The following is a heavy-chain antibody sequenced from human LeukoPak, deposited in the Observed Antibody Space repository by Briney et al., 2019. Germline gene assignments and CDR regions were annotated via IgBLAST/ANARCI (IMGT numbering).Heavy chain of an antibody. CDR1: GHSISSGYY. CDR3: ARRRTIGYFDY. J-gene: IGHJ4*02. V-gene: IGHV4-38-2*01. CDR2: IYHSGST. D-gene: IGHD1-1*01. Sequence: PSETLCLTCAVSGHSISSGYYWGWIRQPPGKGLEWIGSIYHSGSTYYNPSLKSRVTISVDTSKNQFSLKLSSVTAADTAVYYCARRRTIGYFDYWGQGTLVTVSS.